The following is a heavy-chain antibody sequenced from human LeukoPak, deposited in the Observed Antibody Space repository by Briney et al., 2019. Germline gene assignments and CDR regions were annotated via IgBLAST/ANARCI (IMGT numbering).Heavy chain of an antibody. CDR2: IYHSGST. CDR3: ARDIAVADAFDI. J-gene: IGHJ3*02. Sequence: PSETLSLTCSVSGGSISSSNWWSWVRQPPGKGLEWIGEIYHSGSTNYNPSLKSRVTISVDKSKNQFSLKLSSVTAADTAVYYCARDIAVADAFDIWGQGTMVTVSS. CDR1: GGSISSSNW. V-gene: IGHV4-4*02. D-gene: IGHD6-19*01.